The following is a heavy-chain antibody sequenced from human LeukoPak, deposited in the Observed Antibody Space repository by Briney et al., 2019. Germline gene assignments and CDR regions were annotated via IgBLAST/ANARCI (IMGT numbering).Heavy chain of an antibody. V-gene: IGHV4-4*09. CDR1: GGSISSYY. CDR2: IYTSGST. CDR3: ARALPSITGTTRLSRLWFDP. J-gene: IGHJ5*02. D-gene: IGHD1-7*01. Sequence: SETLSLTCTVSGGSISSYYWSWIRQPPGKGLEWIGYIYTSGSTNYNPSLKSRVTISVDTSKNQFSLKLSSVTAADTAVYYCARALPSITGTTRLSRLWFDPWGQGTLVTVSS.